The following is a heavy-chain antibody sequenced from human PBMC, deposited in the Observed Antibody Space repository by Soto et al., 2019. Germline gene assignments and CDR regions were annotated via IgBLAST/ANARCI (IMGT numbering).Heavy chain of an antibody. CDR2: MKPNSGNT. V-gene: IGHV1-8*01. D-gene: IGHD3-16*01. J-gene: IGHJ4*02. CDR3: ASEITSGGATLCY. Sequence: QVQLVQSGAEVKKPGASVKVSCKASGYTFTSYDINWVRQATGQGLEWMGFMKPNSGNTGYAQKFQGRVTMTRNTSMGTAYMELTSLRSEDTAVYYCASEITSGGATLCYWGQGTLVTVSS. CDR1: GYTFTSYD.